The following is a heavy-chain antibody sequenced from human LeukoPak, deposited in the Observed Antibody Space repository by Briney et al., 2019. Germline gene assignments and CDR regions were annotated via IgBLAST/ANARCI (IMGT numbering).Heavy chain of an antibody. Sequence: GGSLRLSCAASRFAFDNFAMSWVRQAPGKGLKWVATVNDNGAATFYADSVKGRFTISRDNSYNTVSLQMNGLRDDNTGVYYCAKGLKTGVGPYMGYHYYMDVWGKGTTVTVSS. CDR2: VNDNGAAT. CDR3: AKGLKTGVGPYMGYHYYMDV. J-gene: IGHJ6*03. V-gene: IGHV3-23*01. CDR1: RFAFDNFA. D-gene: IGHD3-16*01.